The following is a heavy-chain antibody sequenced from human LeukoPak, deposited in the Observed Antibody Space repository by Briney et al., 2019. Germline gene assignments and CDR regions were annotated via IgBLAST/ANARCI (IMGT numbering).Heavy chain of an antibody. CDR2: IYDDGTT. J-gene: IGHJ4*02. CDR3: AKRGPIYSSSPGNYFDY. D-gene: IGHD6-6*01. CDR1: GFTVSSNY. Sequence: GGSLRLSCAASGFTVSSNYMSWVRQAPGKGLEWVSIIYDDGTTYYAESVKGRFTISRDNFKNTLYLQMNSLRAEDTAVYYCAKRGPIYSSSPGNYFDYWGQGTLVTVSS. V-gene: IGHV3-53*01.